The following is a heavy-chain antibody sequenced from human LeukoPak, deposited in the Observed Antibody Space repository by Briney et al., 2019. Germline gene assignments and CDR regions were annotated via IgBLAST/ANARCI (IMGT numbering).Heavy chain of an antibody. J-gene: IGHJ4*02. CDR1: GFTFSSYD. V-gene: IGHV3-13*01. Sequence: PGGSLRLSCAASGFTFSSYDMHWVRQVTGKGLEWVSGIGTAGDTYHLDSVKGRFTISRENAKNSLYLQMNSLRAGDTAVYYCARAPRLKTAGFDYGGQEPLVTVSS. CDR2: IGTAGDT. CDR3: ARAPRLKTAGFDY. D-gene: IGHD5-12*01.